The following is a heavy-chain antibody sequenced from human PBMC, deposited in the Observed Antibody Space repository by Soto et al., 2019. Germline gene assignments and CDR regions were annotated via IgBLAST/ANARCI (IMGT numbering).Heavy chain of an antibody. Sequence: GGSLRLSCAASGFTFSSYAMSWVRQAPGKGLEWVSAISGSGGSTYYADSVKGRFTISRDNSKNTLYLQMNSLRAEDTAVYYWAKDRSGYGISWFDPWGQGTLVTVSS. CDR1: GFTFSSYA. CDR3: AKDRSGYGISWFDP. D-gene: IGHD5-12*01. V-gene: IGHV3-23*01. J-gene: IGHJ5*02. CDR2: ISGSGGST.